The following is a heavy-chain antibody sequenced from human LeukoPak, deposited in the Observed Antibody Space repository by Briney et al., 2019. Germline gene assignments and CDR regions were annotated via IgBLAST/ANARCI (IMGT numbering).Heavy chain of an antibody. CDR1: GYTFTSYD. CDR3: ARVLHHDSSAFDI. CDR2: MNPDSGNT. V-gene: IGHV1-8*01. Sequence: ASVKVSCKASGYTFTSYDINWVRQATGQGLEWMGWMNPDSGNTGYAQKFQGRVTMTRNTSISTAYMELSSLRSEDTAVYYCARVLHHDSSAFDIWGQGTMVIVSS. J-gene: IGHJ3*02. D-gene: IGHD3-22*01.